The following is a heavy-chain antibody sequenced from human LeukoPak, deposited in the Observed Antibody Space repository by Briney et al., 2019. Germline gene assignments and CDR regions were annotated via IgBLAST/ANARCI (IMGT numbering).Heavy chain of an antibody. V-gene: IGHV1-2*02. Sequence: ASVKVSYKASGYTFTGYYMHWVRQAPGQGLEWMGWINPNSGGTNYAQKFQGRVTMTRDTSISTAYMELSRLRSDDTAVYYCARIRIDDFWSGPTSAFDYWGQGTLVTVSS. CDR2: INPNSGGT. CDR3: ARIRIDDFWSGPTSAFDY. D-gene: IGHD3-3*01. CDR1: GYTFTGYY. J-gene: IGHJ4*02.